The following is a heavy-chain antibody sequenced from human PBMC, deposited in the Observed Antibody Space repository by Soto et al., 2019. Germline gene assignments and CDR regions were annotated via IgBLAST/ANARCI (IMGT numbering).Heavy chain of an antibody. J-gene: IGHJ4*02. Sequence: ASVKVSCKVSGYTFTDHYVHWVQQAPGKGLEWLGLVDPEESETIYAEKFQGRVTITADTSTDTAYMELRSLRSEDTGVYYCAYGSGSYLHYFEYWGQRTLVTVSS. CDR2: VDPEESET. CDR1: GYTFTDHY. CDR3: AYGSGSYLHYFEY. D-gene: IGHD3-10*01. V-gene: IGHV1-69-2*01.